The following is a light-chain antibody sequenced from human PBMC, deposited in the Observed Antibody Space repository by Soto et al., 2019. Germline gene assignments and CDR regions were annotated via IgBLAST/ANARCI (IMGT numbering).Light chain of an antibody. CDR3: CSYAGSYTFI. Sequence: QSALTQPASVSGSPGQSITISCTGTNSDLPNYNSVSWYQQHPGKAPKLIHFEVINRPSGVPDRFSGSKSGNTASLTISGLQAEDEADYSCCSYAGSYTFIFGGGTKLTVL. J-gene: IGLJ2*01. CDR2: EVI. CDR1: NSDLPNYNS. V-gene: IGLV2-11*01.